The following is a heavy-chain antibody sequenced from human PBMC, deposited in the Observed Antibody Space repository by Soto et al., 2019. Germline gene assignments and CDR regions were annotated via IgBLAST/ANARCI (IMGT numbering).Heavy chain of an antibody. D-gene: IGHD1-1*01. Sequence: ASVKVSCKASGYTFPSYGISWLRQAPGQGLEWMGWISAYNGNTNYAQKLQGRVTMTTDTSTSTAYMELRSLRSDDTAVYYCARNERGVRPVDYWGQGTLVTVSS. V-gene: IGHV1-18*01. CDR1: GYTFPSYG. J-gene: IGHJ4*02. CDR2: ISAYNGNT. CDR3: ARNERGVRPVDY.